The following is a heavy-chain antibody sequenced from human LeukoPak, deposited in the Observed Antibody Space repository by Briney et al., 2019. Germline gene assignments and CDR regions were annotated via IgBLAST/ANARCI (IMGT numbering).Heavy chain of an antibody. D-gene: IGHD3-22*01. CDR1: GFTFSAYN. CDR3: ARGSTYYDSSGQVPFDY. V-gene: IGHV3-21*01. Sequence: GGSLRLSCAASGFTFSAYNMNWVRQAPGKGLEWVSSISSGSSYIYYADSVKGRFTISRDNAKNSLFLQMNSLRAEDTAVYYCARGSTYYDSSGQVPFDYWGQGTLVTVSS. J-gene: IGHJ4*02. CDR2: ISSGSSYI.